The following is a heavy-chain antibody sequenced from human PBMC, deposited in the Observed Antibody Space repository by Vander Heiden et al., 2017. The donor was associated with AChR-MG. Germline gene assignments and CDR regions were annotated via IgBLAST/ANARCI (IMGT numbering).Heavy chain of an antibody. CDR3: ARDLGYYDSSGYSSGVFDY. V-gene: IGHV3-30-3*01. CDR2: ISYDGSNK. Sequence: QVQLVESGGGVVQPGRSLRLSCAASGFTFRSYAMHWVRQAPGKGLEWVAVISYDGSNKYYADSVKGRFTISRDNSKNTLYLQMNSLRAEDTAVYYCARDLGYYDSSGYSSGVFDYWGQGTLVTVSS. CDR1: GFTFRSYA. D-gene: IGHD3-22*01. J-gene: IGHJ4*02.